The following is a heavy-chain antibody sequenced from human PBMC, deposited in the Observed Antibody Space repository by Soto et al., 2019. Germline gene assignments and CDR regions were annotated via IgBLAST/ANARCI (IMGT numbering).Heavy chain of an antibody. J-gene: IGHJ4*02. CDR2: ISSSSSYI. V-gene: IGHV3-21*01. Sequence: EVQLVESGGGLVKPGGSLRLSCAASGFTFSSYSMNWVRQAPGKGLEWVSSISSSSSYIYYADSVKGRFTISRDNAKNSLYPQMNSLRAEDTAVYYCARGGIIWYYFDYWGQGTLVTVSS. CDR1: GFTFSSYS. D-gene: IGHD3-10*01. CDR3: ARGGIIWYYFDY.